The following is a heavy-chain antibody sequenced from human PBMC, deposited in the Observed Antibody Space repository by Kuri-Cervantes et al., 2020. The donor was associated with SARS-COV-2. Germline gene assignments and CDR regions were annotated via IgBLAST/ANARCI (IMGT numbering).Heavy chain of an antibody. J-gene: IGHJ6*03. CDR3: ARELSGWDSYYFYYMDV. Sequence: ETLSLTCTVSGGSISSSGYYWGWIRQPPGKGLEWVSIIFAGGSTYYADSVKGRFTISRDNSKNTVDLQMNSLRVEDTAVYYCARELSGWDSYYFYYMDVWGKGTTVTVSS. V-gene: IGHV3-66*01. CDR1: GGSISSSGYY. D-gene: IGHD6-19*01. CDR2: IFAGGST.